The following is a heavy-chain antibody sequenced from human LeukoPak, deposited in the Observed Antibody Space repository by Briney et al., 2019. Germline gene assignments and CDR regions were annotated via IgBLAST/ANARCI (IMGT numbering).Heavy chain of an antibody. Sequence: GGSLRLSCAASGFTFSSYEMNWVRQAPGKGLEWVSYISSSGSSKFYADSVKGRFTISRDNAKNTLYLQMNSLRTEDTALYYCARTPQKYCGSTSCFNWFDSWGQGTLVTVSS. CDR2: ISSSGSSK. D-gene: IGHD2-2*01. V-gene: IGHV3-48*03. CDR1: GFTFSSYE. CDR3: ARTPQKYCGSTSCFNWFDS. J-gene: IGHJ5*01.